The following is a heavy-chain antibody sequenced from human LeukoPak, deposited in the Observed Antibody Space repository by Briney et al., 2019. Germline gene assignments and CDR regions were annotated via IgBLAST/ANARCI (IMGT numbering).Heavy chain of an antibody. J-gene: IGHJ4*02. CDR2: IYSDGSA. V-gene: IGHV3-66*01. Sequence: GGSLRLSCAASGITVSNNHITWVRQAPGKGLEWVSFIYSDGSAYYADSVKARFTISRDNSKTTVYLQMNSLRVDDTAVYYCFNYANWGQGTLVTASS. CDR1: GITVSNNH. CDR3: FNYAN. D-gene: IGHD3-16*01.